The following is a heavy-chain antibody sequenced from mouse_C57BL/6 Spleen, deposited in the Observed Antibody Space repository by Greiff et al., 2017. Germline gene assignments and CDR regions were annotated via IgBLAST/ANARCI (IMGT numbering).Heavy chain of an antibody. CDR3: ARSLYYGSSPYAMDY. D-gene: IGHD1-1*01. V-gene: IGHV7-3*01. CDR2: IRNKANGYTT. CDR1: GFTFTDYY. Sequence: EVHLVESGGGLVQPGGSLSLSCAASGFTFTDYYMSWVRQPPGKALEWLGFIRNKANGYTTEYSASVNGPFTISRDNSQSILYLQMKSLRAEDSATYYCARSLYYGSSPYAMDYWGQGTSVTVSS. J-gene: IGHJ4*01.